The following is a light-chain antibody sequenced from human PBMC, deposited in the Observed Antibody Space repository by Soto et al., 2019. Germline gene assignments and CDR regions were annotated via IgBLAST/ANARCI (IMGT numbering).Light chain of an antibody. CDR2: EVS. V-gene: IGLV2-14*01. CDR1: SSDVGGYNF. CDR3: SSYTSSSTLLV. J-gene: IGLJ2*01. Sequence: QSARTQPASVSGSPGQSITISCSGTSSDVGGYNFVSWYQHHPGKAPKLMIYEVSNRPSGVSNRFSGSKSGNTASLTISGLQAEDEADYYCSSYTSSSTLLVFGGGTKLTVL.